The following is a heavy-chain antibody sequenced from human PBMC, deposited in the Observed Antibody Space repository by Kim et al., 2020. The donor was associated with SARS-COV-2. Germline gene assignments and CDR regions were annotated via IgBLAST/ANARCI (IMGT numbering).Heavy chain of an antibody. Sequence: ASVKVSCKACGYMFTSYGFSWVRQAPGQGLEWLGWISARDGNTKYGQKVQGRVIMTTDTSTNTAYMELWSLRSDDTAMYYCARGAYGEVSFDYWGQGTLVTVSS. V-gene: IGHV1-18*04. D-gene: IGHD3-10*01. CDR3: ARGAYGEVSFDY. J-gene: IGHJ4*02. CDR2: ISARDGNT. CDR1: GYMFTSYG.